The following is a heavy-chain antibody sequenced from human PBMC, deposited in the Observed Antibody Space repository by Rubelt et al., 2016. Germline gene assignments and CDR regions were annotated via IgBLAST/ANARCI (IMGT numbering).Heavy chain of an antibody. Sequence: VKVSCKASGDTFTSYGISWVRQAPGQGLEWMGGIIPIFGTANYAQKFQGRVTITADESTSTAYMELSSLRSEDTAVYYCAREGEYYYDKEAYFDYWGQGTLVTVSS. D-gene: IGHD3-22*01. CDR2: IIPIFGTA. J-gene: IGHJ4*02. V-gene: IGHV1-69*13. CDR1: GDTFTSYG. CDR3: AREGEYYYDKEAYFDY.